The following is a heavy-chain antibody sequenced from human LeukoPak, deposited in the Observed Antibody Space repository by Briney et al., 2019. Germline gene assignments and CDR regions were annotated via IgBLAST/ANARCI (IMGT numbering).Heavy chain of an antibody. Sequence: PGGSLRLSCAASGFTFSSYAMHWFRQAPGKGLEWVAVISYDGSNKYYADSVKGRFTISRDNSKNTLYLQMNSLRAEDTAVYYCAIGDGGTLDYWGQGTLVTVSS. D-gene: IGHD2-15*01. V-gene: IGHV3-30*04. J-gene: IGHJ4*02. CDR1: GFTFSSYA. CDR3: AIGDGGTLDY. CDR2: ISYDGSNK.